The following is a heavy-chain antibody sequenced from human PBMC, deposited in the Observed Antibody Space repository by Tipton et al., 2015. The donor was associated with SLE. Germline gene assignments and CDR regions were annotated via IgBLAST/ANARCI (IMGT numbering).Heavy chain of an antibody. Sequence: SLRLSCAASGFTVSSNYMSWVRQAPGKGLEWVSVIYGGGSTYYADSVKGRFTIARDNFKNTLYLQMNSLRAADTAVYYCARDQLISGVTDAFDIWGQGTMGAVSS. J-gene: IGHJ3*02. CDR3: ARDQLISGVTDAFDI. CDR1: GFTVSSNY. D-gene: IGHD2-15*01. V-gene: IGHV3-53*05. CDR2: IYGGGST.